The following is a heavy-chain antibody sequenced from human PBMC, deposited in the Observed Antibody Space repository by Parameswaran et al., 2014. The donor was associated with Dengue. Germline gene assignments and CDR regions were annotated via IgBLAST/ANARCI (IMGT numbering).Heavy chain of an antibody. J-gene: IGHJ6*02. CDR2: VSYDGSNK. D-gene: IGHD5-24*01. Sequence: WIRQPPGKGLEWVALVSYDGSNKYYADPVKGRFTISRDNSKNSVYLQMNSLRVEDTAVYYCARGQSPTAWLPTNFYYYYAMDVWGQGTTVTVSS. CDR3: ARGQSPTAWLPTNFYYYYAMDV. V-gene: IGHV3-33*05.